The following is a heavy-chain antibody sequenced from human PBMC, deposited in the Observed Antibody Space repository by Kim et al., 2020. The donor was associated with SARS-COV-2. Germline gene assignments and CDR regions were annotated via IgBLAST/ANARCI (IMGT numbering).Heavy chain of an antibody. Sequence: GGSLRLSCAASGFTFDDYAMHWVRQAPGKGLEWVSLISGDGGSTYYADSVKGRFTISRDNSKNSLYLQMNSLRTEYTALYYCAKDMNLEREDYWGQGTLVTVSS. J-gene: IGHJ4*02. CDR1: GFTFDDYA. CDR2: ISGDGGST. D-gene: IGHD1-1*01. CDR3: AKDMNLEREDY. V-gene: IGHV3-43*02.